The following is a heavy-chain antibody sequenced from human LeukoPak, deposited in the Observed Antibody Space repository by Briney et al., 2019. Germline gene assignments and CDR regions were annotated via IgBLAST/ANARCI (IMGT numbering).Heavy chain of an antibody. CDR3: ASEPRLSGTYYFDY. Sequence: GGSLRLSRAASAFTFSRFAVHWVRQAPGKGLDWVAVTSYDGRHKYYANSVKGRFTISRDDSKNTLYLQMDSLRAEDTAVYYCASEPRLSGTYYFDYWGQGTLVTVSS. J-gene: IGHJ4*02. CDR2: TSYDGRHK. D-gene: IGHD1-26*01. V-gene: IGHV3-30*04. CDR1: AFTFSRFA.